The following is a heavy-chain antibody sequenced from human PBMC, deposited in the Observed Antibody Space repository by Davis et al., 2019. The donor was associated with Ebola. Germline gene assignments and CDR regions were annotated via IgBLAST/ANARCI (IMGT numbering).Heavy chain of an antibody. Sequence: ASVKVSRMASRYTFPSYGISWVRQAPGQRLEWMGWISAYNGNTNYAQKLQDRVTMTTDTSTSTAYMELRSLRSDDTAVYYCAREWTAEYYFDYWGQGTLVTVSS. CDR2: ISAYNGNT. V-gene: IGHV1-18*04. CDR1: RYTFPSYG. D-gene: IGHD6-25*01. J-gene: IGHJ4*02. CDR3: AREWTAEYYFDY.